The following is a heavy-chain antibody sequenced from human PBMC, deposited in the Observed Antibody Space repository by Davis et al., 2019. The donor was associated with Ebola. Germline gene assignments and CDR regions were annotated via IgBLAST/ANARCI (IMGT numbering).Heavy chain of an antibody. V-gene: IGHV3-30*03. D-gene: IGHD2-15*01. CDR1: GFTFSSYG. CDR2: ISYDGSNK. Sequence: GESLKISCAASGFTFSSYGMHWVRQAPGKGLEWVAVISYDGSNKYYADSVKGRFTISRDNSKNTLYLQMNSLRAEDTAVDYCAGVGRVLAGGLFDYGGQGTLVTVSS. CDR3: AGVGRVLAGGLFDY. J-gene: IGHJ4*02.